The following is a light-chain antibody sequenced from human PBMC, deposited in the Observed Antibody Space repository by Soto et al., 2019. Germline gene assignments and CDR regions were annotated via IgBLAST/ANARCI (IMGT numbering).Light chain of an antibody. CDR3: QQYNNWPYT. Sequence: EIVMTQSPATLSVSPGERATLSCRASQSVSRNLAWYQQKPGQDPRLLLYAASTRATGIPARFSGSGSGTEFTLTISSLQSEDFAVYYCQQYNNWPYTFGQGTKLGIK. CDR1: QSVSRN. V-gene: IGKV3-15*01. J-gene: IGKJ2*01. CDR2: AAS.